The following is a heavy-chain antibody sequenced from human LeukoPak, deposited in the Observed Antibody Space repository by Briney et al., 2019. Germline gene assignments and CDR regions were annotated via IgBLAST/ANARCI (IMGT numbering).Heavy chain of an antibody. CDR3: AGFFYDNSNAAFDI. Sequence: WASVKVSCRASGGTFSNYDFTFTSYAITWVRQAPGQGLEWMGGIIPIYGRADYPQKFQGRVTITADESTRTVTMQLSSLISEDTAVYYCAGFFYDNSNAAFDIWGQGTVVTVS. CDR1: GGTFSNYDFTFTSYA. V-gene: IGHV1-69*13. J-gene: IGHJ3*02. D-gene: IGHD3-22*01. CDR2: IIPIYGRA.